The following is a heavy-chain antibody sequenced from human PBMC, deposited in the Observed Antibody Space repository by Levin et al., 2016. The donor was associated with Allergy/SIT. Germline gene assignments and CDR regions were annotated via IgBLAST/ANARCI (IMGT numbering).Heavy chain of an antibody. CDR3: AKDTSYGDYKYFDY. J-gene: IGHJ4*02. Sequence: SLKISCAASGFTFDDYAMHWVRQAPGKGLEWVSGISWNSGSIGYADSVKGRFTISRDNAKNSLYLQMNSLRAEDTALYYCAKDTSYGDYKYFDYWGQGTLVTVSS. CDR2: ISWNSGSI. V-gene: IGHV3-9*01. D-gene: IGHD4-17*01. CDR1: GFTFDDYA.